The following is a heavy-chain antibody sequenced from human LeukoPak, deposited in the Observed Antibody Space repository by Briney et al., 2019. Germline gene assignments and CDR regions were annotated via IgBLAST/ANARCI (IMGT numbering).Heavy chain of an antibody. CDR1: GFTFSSYS. Sequence: PGGSLRLSCAASGFTFSSYSMNWVRQAPGKGLEWVSYISSSSSTIYYADSVKGRFTISRDNAKNSLYLQMNSLRAEDTAVYYCASAGALYYFDYWGQGTLVTVSS. J-gene: IGHJ4*02. V-gene: IGHV3-48*01. CDR2: ISSSSSTI. D-gene: IGHD1-26*01. CDR3: ASAGALYYFDY.